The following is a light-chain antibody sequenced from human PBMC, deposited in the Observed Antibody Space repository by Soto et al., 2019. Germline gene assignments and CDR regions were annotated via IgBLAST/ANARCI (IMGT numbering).Light chain of an antibody. CDR1: SSNIGNNY. CDR3: GIWDSSLSAVV. J-gene: IGLJ2*01. V-gene: IGLV1-51*01. Sequence: QSVLTQPPSVSAAPGQKVTISCSGSSSNIGNNYVSWYQQLPGTAPKLLIYDNNKRPSGIPDRFSGSKSGTSATLGITGLQTGHEADYYCGIWDSSLSAVVFGGGTKVTVL. CDR2: DNN.